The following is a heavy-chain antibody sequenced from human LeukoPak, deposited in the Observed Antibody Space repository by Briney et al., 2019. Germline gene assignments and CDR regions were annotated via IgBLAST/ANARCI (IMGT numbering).Heavy chain of an antibody. D-gene: IGHD3-22*01. CDR1: GFTFTSYA. Sequence: GGSLRLSCGATGFTFTSYAMSWVRQAPGKGLEWVSGISGSGGSTYYAESVKGRFTISRDISNNPLYLQMNSLRAEDTAVYYCAKGGIYYYDISGYFFDYWGQGTLVTVSS. V-gene: IGHV3-23*01. J-gene: IGHJ4*02. CDR3: AKGGIYYYDISGYFFDY. CDR2: ISGSGGST.